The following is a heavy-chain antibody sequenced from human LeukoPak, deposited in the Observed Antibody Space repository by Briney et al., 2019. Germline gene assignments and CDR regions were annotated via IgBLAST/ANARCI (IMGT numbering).Heavy chain of an antibody. V-gene: IGHV1-69*05. J-gene: IGHJ4*02. Sequence: GASVKVSCKASGGTFRSYAISWVRQAPGQGLEWMGAIIPIFGTANYAQKFQGRVTITTDESTSTAYMELSSLRSEDTAVYYCARFAWGFDYWGQGTMVTVCS. D-gene: IGHD3-16*01. CDR1: GGTFRSYA. CDR2: IIPIFGTA. CDR3: ARFAWGFDY.